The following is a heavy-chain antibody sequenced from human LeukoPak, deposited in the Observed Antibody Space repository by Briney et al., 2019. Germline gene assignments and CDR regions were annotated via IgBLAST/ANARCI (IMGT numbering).Heavy chain of an antibody. CDR2: INHSGST. J-gene: IGHJ4*02. CDR3: AIDYYGSGTANYYFDY. V-gene: IGHV4-34*01. Sequence: SETLSITCAVYGGSFNGYYWSWIRQPRGKGLEWIGEINHSGSTNYNPSLKSRVTISVDTSKNQFSLKLSSVTAADTAVYYCAIDYYGSGTANYYFDYWGQGTLVTVSS. CDR1: GGSFNGYY. D-gene: IGHD3-10*01.